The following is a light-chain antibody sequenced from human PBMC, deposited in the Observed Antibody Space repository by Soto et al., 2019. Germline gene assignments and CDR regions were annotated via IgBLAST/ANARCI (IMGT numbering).Light chain of an antibody. CDR1: QSFSSTY. Sequence: IVLTQSPGTLSSSPGERATLSCRASQSFSSTYLAWYQQKPGQAPRLLIYGASSRATGIPDRFSGGGSGTDFSLTISRLDPEDFAVYYCQQYSSSPITFGQGTRLEIK. CDR2: GAS. V-gene: IGKV3-20*01. CDR3: QQYSSSPIT. J-gene: IGKJ5*01.